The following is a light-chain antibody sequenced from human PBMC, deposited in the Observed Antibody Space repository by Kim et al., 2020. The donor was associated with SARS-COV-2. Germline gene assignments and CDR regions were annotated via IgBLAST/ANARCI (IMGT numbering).Light chain of an antibody. Sequence: SPGERATLSCQASQRVSSSHLAWYQQKPGHPPRLLIYAVSSRATGIPDRFSGTGSETDFTLTISRLEPEDSALYYCQQYGRSPLAFGGGTKVDIK. CDR1: QRVSSSH. V-gene: IGKV3-20*01. CDR2: AVS. CDR3: QQYGRSPLA. J-gene: IGKJ4*01.